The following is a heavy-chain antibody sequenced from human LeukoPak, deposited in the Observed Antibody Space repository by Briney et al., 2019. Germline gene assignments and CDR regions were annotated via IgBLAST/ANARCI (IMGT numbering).Heavy chain of an antibody. CDR2: ISNSGDST. CDR3: VKDRCDRATCPEV. CDR1: GFTFSTYA. J-gene: IGHJ4*02. D-gene: IGHD1-14*01. V-gene: IGHV3-23*01. Sequence: GPLRLSCAASGFTFSTYAMSWVRQAPGEGLQWVSGISNSGDSTYYLDSVKGRFTISRDNSKNTLHLQMSSLRAEDTALYYCVKDRCDRATCPEVWGQGTLVTVSS.